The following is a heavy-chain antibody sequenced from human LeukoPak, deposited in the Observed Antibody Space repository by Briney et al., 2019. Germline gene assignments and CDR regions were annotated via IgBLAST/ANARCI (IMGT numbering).Heavy chain of an antibody. D-gene: IGHD4-17*01. V-gene: IGHV4-4*02. Sequence: PSGTLSLTCAVSGGSISSSNWWSWVRQPPGKGLEWIGEIYHSGSTNYNPSLKSRVTISVDTSKNQFSLKLSSVTAADTAVYYCAREPNGDYGVRKWFDPWGQGTLVTVSS. CDR1: GGSISSSNW. CDR2: IYHSGST. CDR3: AREPNGDYGVRKWFDP. J-gene: IGHJ5*02.